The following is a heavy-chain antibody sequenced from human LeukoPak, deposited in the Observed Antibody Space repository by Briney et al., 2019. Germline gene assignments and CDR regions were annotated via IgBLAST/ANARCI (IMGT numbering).Heavy chain of an antibody. V-gene: IGHV3-48*01. D-gene: IGHD4-17*01. CDR2: ISSSSTI. CDR3: ARDRDYGAFDI. J-gene: IGHJ3*02. Sequence: GGSLGLPCAAFGFPFSSYSMNGFGKVPGRGREWVSYISSSSTIYYADSVKGRFTISRDNAKNSLYLQMNSLRAEDTAVYYCARDRDYGAFDIWGQGTMVTVSS. CDR1: GFPFSSYS.